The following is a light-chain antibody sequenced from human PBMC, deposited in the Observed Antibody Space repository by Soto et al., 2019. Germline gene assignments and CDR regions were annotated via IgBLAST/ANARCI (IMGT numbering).Light chain of an antibody. V-gene: IGLV1-44*01. J-gene: IGLJ1*01. CDR2: SNN. CDR1: GSNIGSNT. CDR3: AAWDDSLNGRL. Sequence: QSVLTQPPSASGTPGQRVTISCSGSGSNIGSNTVDWYQQLPGTAPKLLIYSNNQRPSGVPDRFSGSKSGTSVSLAISGLQSDDEADYDCAAWDDSLNGRLFGTGTKLTVL.